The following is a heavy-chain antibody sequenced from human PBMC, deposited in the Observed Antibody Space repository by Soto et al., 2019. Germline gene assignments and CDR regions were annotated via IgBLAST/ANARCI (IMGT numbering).Heavy chain of an antibody. CDR2: ISYDGSNK. D-gene: IGHD1-20*01. V-gene: IGHV3-30-3*01. Sequence: PGGSLRLSCAASGFTFSSYAMHWVRQAPGKGLEWVAVISYDGSNKYYADSVKGRFTISRDNSKNTLYLQMNSLRAEDTAVYYCARGLRYNWNYYGYWGQGTLVTVSS. J-gene: IGHJ4*02. CDR3: ARGLRYNWNYYGY. CDR1: GFTFSSYA.